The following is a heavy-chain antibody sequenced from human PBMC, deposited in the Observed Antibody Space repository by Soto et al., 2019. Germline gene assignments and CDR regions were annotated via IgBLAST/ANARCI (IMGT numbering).Heavy chain of an antibody. CDR3: AKEGAE. J-gene: IGHJ4*02. Sequence: QVQLVQSGAEVKNPGASVKISCTASGYNFINNYIYWVRQAPGQGLEYMGLIYLSGGNTKYAQKFQDRVTMTRDTSTNTVYLELTSLRFDDTAMYYCAKEGAEWGQGTLVTVPS. CDR2: IYLSGGNT. CDR1: GYNFINNY. V-gene: IGHV1-46*01.